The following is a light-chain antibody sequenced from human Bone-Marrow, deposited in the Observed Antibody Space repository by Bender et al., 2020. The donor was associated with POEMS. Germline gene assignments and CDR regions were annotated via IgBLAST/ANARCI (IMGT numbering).Light chain of an antibody. CDR3: SSCTSTYTWV. J-gene: IGLJ1*01. Sequence: QSVLTQPPSASGTPGQRVTISCSGSSSNIGTNPVNWYQQLPGTAPKLLIYINNQRPSGVPDRFSGSKSGTSASLAISGLQSEDEADYFCSSCTSTYTWVFGTGTKVTVL. V-gene: IGLV1-44*01. CDR1: SSNIGTNP. CDR2: INN.